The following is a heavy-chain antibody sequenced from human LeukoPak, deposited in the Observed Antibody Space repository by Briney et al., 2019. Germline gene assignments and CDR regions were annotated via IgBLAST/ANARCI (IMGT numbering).Heavy chain of an antibody. CDR2: ISGSGDNT. V-gene: IGHV3-23*01. D-gene: IGHD3-22*01. CDR3: AKDLSHRDYFDGSGSYPGYFDY. J-gene: IGHJ4*02. CDR1: GFTFSSYA. Sequence: GGSLRLSCEVSGFTFSSYAMSWVRQAPGRGLEWVSAISGSGDNTYYADSVKGRFTISRDNSRNTLYLQMNSLRADDTAVYYCAKDLSHRDYFDGSGSYPGYFDYWGQGTLVSVSS.